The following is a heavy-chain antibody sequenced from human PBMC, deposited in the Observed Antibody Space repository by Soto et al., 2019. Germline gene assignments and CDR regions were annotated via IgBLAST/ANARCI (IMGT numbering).Heavy chain of an antibody. CDR3: AADSTVTTYYYYYMDV. CDR1: GFTFTSSA. CDR2: IVVGSGNT. Sequence: ASVKVSCKASGFTFTSSAVQWVRQARGQRLEWIGWIVVGSGNTNYAQKFQERVTITRDMSTSTAYMELSSLRSEDTAVYYCAADSTVTTYYYYYMDVWGKGTTVTVSS. J-gene: IGHJ6*03. D-gene: IGHD4-4*01. V-gene: IGHV1-58*01.